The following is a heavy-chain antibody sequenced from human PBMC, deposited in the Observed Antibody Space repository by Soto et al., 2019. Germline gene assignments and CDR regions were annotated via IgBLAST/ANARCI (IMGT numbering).Heavy chain of an antibody. CDR3: AKGGSSGWRSHIDS. CDR1: GVTFSSYW. V-gene: IGHV3-23*01. J-gene: IGHJ4*02. Sequence: GGSLRLSCAASGVTFSSYWMHWVRPAPGKGLEWVSTIIHNGGGTYYVDPVQGRFTISRDNSKNTLFLQMNSLRAEDTAVYYCAKGGSSGWRSHIDSWGQGTPVTVSS. CDR2: IIHNGGGT. D-gene: IGHD6-19*01.